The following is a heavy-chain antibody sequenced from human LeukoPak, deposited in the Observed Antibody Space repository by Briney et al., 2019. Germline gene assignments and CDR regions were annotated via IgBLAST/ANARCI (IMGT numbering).Heavy chain of an antibody. J-gene: IGHJ3*02. V-gene: IGHV3-48*02. Sequence: PGGSLRLSCVASGFSFSTYDINWVRQAPGKGLEWVSYISGSSTIIYYADSVKGRFTVSRDEAKNSMYLQMNSLRDEDTAVYYCARDAGSSWYWGALDIGGQGTVVTVSS. CDR3: ARDAGSSWYWGALDI. CDR2: ISGSSTII. D-gene: IGHD6-13*01. CDR1: GFSFSTYD.